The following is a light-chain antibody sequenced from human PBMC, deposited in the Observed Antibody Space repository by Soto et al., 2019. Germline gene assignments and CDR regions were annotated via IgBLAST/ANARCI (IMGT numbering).Light chain of an antibody. CDR3: QQYKNWPPRT. J-gene: IGKJ1*01. CDR1: QSVSRY. Sequence: ETVMTQSPATLSVSPGERATLSCRASQSVSRYLAWYQQKPGQAPRLLIYGASTRAIDVPARFSGSGSGTEFTLTISSLQSEDSAVYYCQQYKNWPPRTFGQGTKVDIK. CDR2: GAS. V-gene: IGKV3-15*01.